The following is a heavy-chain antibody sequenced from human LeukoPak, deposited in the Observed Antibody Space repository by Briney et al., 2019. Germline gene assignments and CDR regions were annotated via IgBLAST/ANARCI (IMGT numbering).Heavy chain of an antibody. V-gene: IGHV3-48*02. D-gene: IGHD6-13*01. Sequence: PGGSLRLSCAASGFTFSSYSMNWVRQAPGKGLEWVSYISSSSSTIYYADSVKGRFTTSRDNAKNSLYLQMNSLRDEDTAVYYCARDLGLYSSSWPFDYWGQGTLVTVSS. CDR2: ISSSSSTI. CDR3: ARDLGLYSSSWPFDY. CDR1: GFTFSSYS. J-gene: IGHJ4*02.